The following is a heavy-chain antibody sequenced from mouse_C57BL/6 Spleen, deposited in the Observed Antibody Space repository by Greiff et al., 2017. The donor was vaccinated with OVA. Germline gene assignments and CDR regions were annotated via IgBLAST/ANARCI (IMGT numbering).Heavy chain of an antibody. V-gene: IGHV1-42*01. Sequence: EVKLVESGPELVKPGASVKISCKASGYSFTGYYMNWVKQSPEKSLEWIGEINPSTGGTTYNQKFKAKATLTVDKSSSTAYMQLKSLTSEDSAVYYCARKGSNYPYYYAMDYWGQGTSVTVSS. CDR1: GYSFTGYY. J-gene: IGHJ4*01. D-gene: IGHD2-5*01. CDR2: INPSTGGT. CDR3: ARKGSNYPYYYAMDY.